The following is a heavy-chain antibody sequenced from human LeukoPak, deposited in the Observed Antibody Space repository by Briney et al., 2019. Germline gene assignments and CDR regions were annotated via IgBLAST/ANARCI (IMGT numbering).Heavy chain of an antibody. CDR3: ARELHSSGYPYFDY. V-gene: IGHV3-66*01. J-gene: IGHJ4*02. D-gene: IGHD3-22*01. CDR1: GFTVSSNY. CDR2: IYSGGST. Sequence: GGSLRLSCAASGFTVSSNYMSWVRQAPGKGLEWVSVIYSGGSTYYADSVKGRFTISRDNSKNTLYLQMNSLRAEDTAVYYCARELHSSGYPYFDYWGQGTLVTVSS.